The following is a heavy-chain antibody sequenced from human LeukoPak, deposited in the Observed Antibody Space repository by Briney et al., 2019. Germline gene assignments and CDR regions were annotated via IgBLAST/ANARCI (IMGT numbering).Heavy chain of an antibody. Sequence: GASVKVSCKASGYTFTSYGIGWVRQAPGQGLEWMGWISTYNGNTNYAQKVQGRVTMTTDTSTSTAYMELRSLRSDDTAVYYCARDYSSGWPNFDYWGQGTLVTVSS. CDR2: ISTYNGNT. CDR1: GYTFTSYG. CDR3: ARDYSSGWPNFDY. V-gene: IGHV1-18*01. J-gene: IGHJ4*02. D-gene: IGHD6-19*01.